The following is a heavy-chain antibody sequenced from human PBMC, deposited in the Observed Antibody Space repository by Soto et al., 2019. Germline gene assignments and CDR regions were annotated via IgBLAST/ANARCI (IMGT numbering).Heavy chain of an antibody. D-gene: IGHD4-17*01. CDR1: GGSISSYY. Sequence: SETLSLTCTVSGGSISSYYWSWIRQPPGKGLEWIGYIYYSGSTNCNPSLKSRVTISVDTSKNQFSLKLSSVTAADTAVYYCARHGSHGDYVDYWGQGTLVTVSS. V-gene: IGHV4-59*08. CDR3: ARHGSHGDYVDY. J-gene: IGHJ4*02. CDR2: IYYSGST.